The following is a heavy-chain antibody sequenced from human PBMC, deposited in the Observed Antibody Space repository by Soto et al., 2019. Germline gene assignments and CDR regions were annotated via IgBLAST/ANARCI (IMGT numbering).Heavy chain of an antibody. CDR1: GSTFTSFY. CDR2: INPNGGST. J-gene: IGHJ4*02. D-gene: IGHD7-27*01. V-gene: IGHV1-46*01. Sequence: QVQLVQSGAEVKNPGASVKVFCKESGSTFTSFYTHWVRQAPGQGLEWMAIINPNGGSTNYVQNLQGRVTLTRDTSTNTVYMELSSFRSDDTAVYYCAKGLTSGDYWGQGTLVTVSS. CDR3: AKGLTSGDY.